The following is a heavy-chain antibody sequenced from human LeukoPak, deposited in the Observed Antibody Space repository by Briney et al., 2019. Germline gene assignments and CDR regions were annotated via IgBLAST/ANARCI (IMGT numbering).Heavy chain of an antibody. J-gene: IGHJ4*02. V-gene: IGHV3-9*01. CDR1: GFTFDDYA. CDR2: ISWNSGSI. CDR3: AKDIYLGARPKGFDY. Sequence: GGSLRLSCAASGFTFDDYAMHWVRQAPGKGLEWVSGISWNSGSIGYADSVKGRFTISRDNAKNSLYLQMNSLRAEDTALYYCAKDIYLGARPKGFDYWGQGTLVTVSS. D-gene: IGHD1-26*01.